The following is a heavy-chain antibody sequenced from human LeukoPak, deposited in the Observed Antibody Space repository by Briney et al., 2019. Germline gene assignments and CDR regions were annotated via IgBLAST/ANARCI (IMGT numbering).Heavy chain of an antibody. CDR2: IIPIFGIA. J-gene: IGHJ4*02. CDR3: ASGGPDIVVVPAAAYFDY. V-gene: IGHV1-69*04. D-gene: IGHD2-2*01. CDR1: GGTFSSYA. Sequence: SVKVSCKASGGTFSSYAVSWVRQAPGQGLEWMGRIIPIFGIANYAQKFQGRVTITADKSTSTAYMGLSSLRSEDTAVYYCASGGPDIVVVPAAAYFDYWGQGTLVTVSS.